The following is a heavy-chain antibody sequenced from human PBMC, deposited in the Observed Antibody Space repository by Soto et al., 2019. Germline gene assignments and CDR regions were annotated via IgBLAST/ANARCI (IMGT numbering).Heavy chain of an antibody. Sequence: SDTRSVADGSSSGYYGSWIRQPPGKGLEWIGYIYYSGSTNYNPSLKSRVTISVDTSKNQFSLKLSSVTAADTAVYYCARGEYYSGMAVWGHGTTVPVSS. D-gene: IGHD1-26*01. CDR3: ARGEYYSGMAV. CDR2: IYYSGST. CDR1: DGSSSGYY. J-gene: IGHJ6*02. V-gene: IGHV4-59*01.